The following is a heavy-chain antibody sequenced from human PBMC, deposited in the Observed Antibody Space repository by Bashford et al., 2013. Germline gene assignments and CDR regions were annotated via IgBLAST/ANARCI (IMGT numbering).Heavy chain of an antibody. Sequence: SSETLSLTCTVSGGSVSSSKYYWTWIRQPPGKGLEWIGYIYYSGSTNYNPSLKSRVTLSVDTSKNQFSLKLSSVTAADTAVYYCARAYSSGSVADYWGQGTLVTVSS. J-gene: IGHJ4*02. V-gene: IGHV4-61*01. CDR1: GGSVSSSKYY. CDR3: ARAYSSGSVADY. D-gene: IGHD6-19*01. CDR2: IYYSGST.